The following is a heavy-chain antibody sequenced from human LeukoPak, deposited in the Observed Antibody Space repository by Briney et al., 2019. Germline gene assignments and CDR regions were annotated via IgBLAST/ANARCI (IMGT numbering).Heavy chain of an antibody. CDR3: WRESRDYGDYPPLPYGMDV. CDR2: ISSSGSTI. V-gene: IGHV3-48*03. D-gene: IGHD4-17*01. CDR1: GFTFSSYE. J-gene: IGHJ6*02. Sequence: GGSLRLSCAASGFTFSSYEMNWVRQAPGKGLEWVSYISSSGSTIYYADSVKGRFTISRDNAKNSLYLQMNSLRAEDTAVYYLWRESRDYGDYPPLPYGMDVWGQGTTVTVSS.